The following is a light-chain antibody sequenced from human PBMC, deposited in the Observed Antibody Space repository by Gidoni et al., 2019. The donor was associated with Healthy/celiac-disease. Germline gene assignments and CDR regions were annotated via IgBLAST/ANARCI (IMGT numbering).Light chain of an antibody. CDR2: SNN. CDR1: SSHIGSNT. CDR3: AAWDDSLNGGV. J-gene: IGLJ3*02. Sequence: QSVLTQPPSASGTPGPRVTISCSGSSSHIGSNTVNWYQQLPGTAPKLLIYSNNQRPSGVPDRVSGSKSGTSASLAISGLQSEDEADYYCAAWDDSLNGGVFGGGTKLTVL. V-gene: IGLV1-44*01.